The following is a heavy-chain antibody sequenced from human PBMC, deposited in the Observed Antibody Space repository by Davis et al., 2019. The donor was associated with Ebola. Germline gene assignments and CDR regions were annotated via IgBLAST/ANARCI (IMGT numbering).Heavy chain of an antibody. D-gene: IGHD2-21*01. CDR2: IKQDGSEN. CDR3: ARAYCGGDCLLYYYYGMDV. CDR1: GFTFSSYW. J-gene: IGHJ6*02. Sequence: PGGSLRLSCAASGFTFSSYWMSWVRQAPGKELEWVANIKQDGSENYYVDSVKGRFTISRDNAKNSLYLQMNSLRAEDTAVYYCARAYCGGDCLLYYYYGMDVWGQGTTVTVSS. V-gene: IGHV3-7*01.